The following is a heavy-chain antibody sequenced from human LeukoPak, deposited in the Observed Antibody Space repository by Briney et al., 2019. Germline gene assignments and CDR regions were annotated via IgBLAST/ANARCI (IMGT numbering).Heavy chain of an antibody. Sequence: SETLSLTCTVSGGSISSYYWSWIRQPPGKGLEWMGYIYYSGSTNYNPSLKSRVTISVDTSKNQFSLKLSSVTAADTAAYYCARQYCSSSSCSFDYWGQGTLVTVSP. CDR1: GGSISSYY. CDR3: ARQYCSSSSCSFDY. V-gene: IGHV4-59*01. CDR2: IYYSGST. D-gene: IGHD2-2*01. J-gene: IGHJ4*02.